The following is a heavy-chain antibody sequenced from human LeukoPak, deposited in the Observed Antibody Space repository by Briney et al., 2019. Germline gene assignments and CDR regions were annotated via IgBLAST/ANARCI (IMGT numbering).Heavy chain of an antibody. V-gene: IGHV4-59*01. CDR1: GGSISSYY. J-gene: IGHJ4*02. CDR2: IYYSGST. CDR3: AGDTLGFDY. D-gene: IGHD2/OR15-2a*01. Sequence: PLETLSLTCTVSGGSISSYYWNWIRQPPGKGLEWIGYIYYSGSTNYNPSLKSRVTISIDTSKNQFSLKLSSVTAADTAVYYCAGDTLGFDYWGQGTLVTVSS.